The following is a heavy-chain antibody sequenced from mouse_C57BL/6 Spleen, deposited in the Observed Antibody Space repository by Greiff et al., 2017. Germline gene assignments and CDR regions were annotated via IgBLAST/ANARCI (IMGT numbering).Heavy chain of an antibody. V-gene: IGHV2-2*01. CDR3: ARINGYDGYAMDY. CDR2: IWSGGST. D-gene: IGHD2-2*01. Sequence: VQVVESGPGLVQPSQSLSITCTVSGFSLTSYGVHWVRQSPGKGLEWLGVIWSGGSTDYNAAFISRLSISKDNSKSQVFFNMNSLQADDTAIYYCARINGYDGYAMDYWGQGTSVTVSS. J-gene: IGHJ4*01. CDR1: GFSLTSYG.